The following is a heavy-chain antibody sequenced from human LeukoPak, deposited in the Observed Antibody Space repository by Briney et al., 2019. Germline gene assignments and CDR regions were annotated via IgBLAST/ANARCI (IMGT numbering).Heavy chain of an antibody. CDR2: INPNSGGT. CDR3: ASSYWNLDAFDI. Sequence: ASVKVSCKASGYTFTGCYMHWVRQAPGQGLEWMGWINPNSGGTNYAQKFQGRVTMTRDTSISTAYMELSRLRSDDTAVYYCASSYWNLDAFDIWGQGTMVTVSS. D-gene: IGHD1-7*01. V-gene: IGHV1-2*02. CDR1: GYTFTGCY. J-gene: IGHJ3*02.